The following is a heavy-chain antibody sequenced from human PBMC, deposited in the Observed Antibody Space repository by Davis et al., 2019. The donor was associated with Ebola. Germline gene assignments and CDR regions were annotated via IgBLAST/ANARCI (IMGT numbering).Heavy chain of an antibody. CDR3: ARAPYSSGLLDDYYFDY. D-gene: IGHD6-19*01. J-gene: IGHJ4*02. V-gene: IGHV3-23*03. Sequence: GESLKISCAASGFTFSSYAMSWVRQAPGKGLEWVSVIYSGGSTYYADSVKGRFTISRDNSKNTLYLQMNSLRAEDTAVYYCARAPYSSGLLDDYYFDYWGQGTLVTVSS. CDR1: GFTFSSYA. CDR2: IYSGGST.